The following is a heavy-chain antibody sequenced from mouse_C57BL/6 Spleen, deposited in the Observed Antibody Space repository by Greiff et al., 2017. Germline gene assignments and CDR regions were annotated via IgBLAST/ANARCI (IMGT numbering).Heavy chain of an antibody. V-gene: IGHV1-53*01. CDR3: ARVPEVGYYFDG. J-gene: IGHJ2*01. CDR2: INPSNGGT. Sequence: VKLQQPGTELVKPGASVKLSCKASGYTFTSYWMHWVKQRPGQGLEWIGTINPSNGGTNYNEKFKSQDTLTVDKSSSTAYMQLSSLTSEDSAVYYCARVPEVGYYFDGWGKGTTLTVSS. D-gene: IGHD2-2*01. CDR1: GYTFTSYW.